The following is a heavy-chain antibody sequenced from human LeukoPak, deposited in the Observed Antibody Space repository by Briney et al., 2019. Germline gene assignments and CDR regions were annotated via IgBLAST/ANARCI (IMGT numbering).Heavy chain of an antibody. D-gene: IGHD6-13*01. Sequence: GGSLRLSCAASGFTFSSYRMTWVRQAPGKGLEWVSSISGNSRYIYYADSMRGRFTISRDNAKNSLYLQMNSLKPEDTAVYYCARVAEAAAFDSWGQGTLVTVSS. CDR3: ARVAEAAAFDS. V-gene: IGHV3-21*06. CDR1: GFTFSSYR. CDR2: ISGNSRYI. J-gene: IGHJ4*02.